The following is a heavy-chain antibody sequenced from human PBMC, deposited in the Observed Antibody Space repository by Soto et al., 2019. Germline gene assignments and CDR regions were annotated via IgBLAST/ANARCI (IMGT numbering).Heavy chain of an antibody. CDR3: AKNGQPTYYYYGLDV. V-gene: IGHV1-18*01. CDR2: ISGYNGDT. Sequence: QGQLVQSGAEVKKPGASVKVSCKASGYTFTRYGISWVRQAPGQGLEWMGWISGYNGDTNYAQKFQGRDNMIIETSTSIGYMELRSLTSDDTDVYFCAKNGQPTYYYYGLDVWGQGTTFTVS. CDR1: GYTFTRYG. D-gene: IGHD2-8*01. J-gene: IGHJ6*02.